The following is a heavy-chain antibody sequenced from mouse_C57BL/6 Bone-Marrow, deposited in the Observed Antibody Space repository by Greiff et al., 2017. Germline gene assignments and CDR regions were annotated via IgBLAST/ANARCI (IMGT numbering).Heavy chain of an antibody. CDR3: ARGGYDEAWFAY. D-gene: IGHD2-2*01. Sequence: EVQLVESGPGLVKPSQSLSLTCSVTGYSITSGYYWNWIRQFPGNKLEWIGYISYDGSNNYNPSLKNRISITRDTSKNQFFLKLNSVTTEDTATYYCARGGYDEAWFAYWGQGTLVTVSA. J-gene: IGHJ3*01. CDR2: ISYDGSN. CDR1: GYSITSGYY. V-gene: IGHV3-6*01.